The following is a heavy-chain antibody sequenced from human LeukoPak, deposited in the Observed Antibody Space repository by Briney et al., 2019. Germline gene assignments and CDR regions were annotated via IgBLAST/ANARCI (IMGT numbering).Heavy chain of an antibody. V-gene: IGHV1-18*04. CDR2: ISAYNGNT. D-gene: IGHD4-17*01. CDR1: GYTFTGYY. CDR3: AREVYDYGDPFDY. J-gene: IGHJ4*02. Sequence: ASVKVSCKASGYTFTGYYMHWVRQAPGQGLEWMGWISAYNGNTNYAQKLQGRVTMTTDTSTSTAYMELRSLRSDDTAVYYCAREVYDYGDPFDYWSQGTLVTVSS.